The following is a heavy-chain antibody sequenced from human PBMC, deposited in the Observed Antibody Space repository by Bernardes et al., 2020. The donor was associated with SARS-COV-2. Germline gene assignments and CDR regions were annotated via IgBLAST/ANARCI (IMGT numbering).Heavy chain of an antibody. CDR3: AKDYETGELGIAVEGYCGH. D-gene: IGHD6-19*01. V-gene: IGHV3-9*01. J-gene: IGHJ4*02. CDR1: GFTIDDFA. CDR2: ISWNSGSI. Sequence: SLRLSCAASGFTIDDFAMHWVRHSPGKGLEWVSGISWNSGSIGYAASVKGRFTISRDNAKNSLYLQMNSLRPDDTALYYCAKDYETGELGIAVEGYCGHWGQGTLVTVSS.